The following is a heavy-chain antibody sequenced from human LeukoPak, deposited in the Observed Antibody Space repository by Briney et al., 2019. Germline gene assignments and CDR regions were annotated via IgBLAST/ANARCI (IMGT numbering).Heavy chain of an antibody. V-gene: IGHV3-30*02. D-gene: IGHD3-10*01. J-gene: IGHJ3*02. CDR1: GFTFSSYG. CDR2: IRYDGSNK. CDR3: ARDLPTMVRGVRSDAFDI. Sequence: GGSLRLSCAASGFTFSSYGMHWVRQAPGKGLEWVAFIRYDGSNKYYADSVKGRFTISRDNSKNTLYLQLNSLRAEDTAVYYCARDLPTMVRGVRSDAFDIWGQGTMVTVSS.